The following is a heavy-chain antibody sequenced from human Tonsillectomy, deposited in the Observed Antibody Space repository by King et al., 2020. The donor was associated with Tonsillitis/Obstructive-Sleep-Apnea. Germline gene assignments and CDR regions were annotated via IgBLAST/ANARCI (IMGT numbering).Heavy chain of an antibody. CDR1: GGSISSYY. CDR2: IYYSGST. Sequence: QLQESGPGLVKPSETLSLTCTVSGGSISSYYWSWIRQPPGKGLEWIGYIYYSGSTNYNPSLKSRVTISVDTSKNQFSLKLSSVTAADTAVYYCARVQRGLNYNYDRDVGGKGTPATVS. J-gene: IGHJ6*03. D-gene: IGHD3-16*01. V-gene: IGHV4-59*08. CDR3: ARVQRGLNYNYDRDV.